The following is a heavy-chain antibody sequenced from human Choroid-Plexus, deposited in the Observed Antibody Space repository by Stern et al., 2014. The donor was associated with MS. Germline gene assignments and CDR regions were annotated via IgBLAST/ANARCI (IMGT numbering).Heavy chain of an antibody. CDR3: AKDRQYLTYFFDH. D-gene: IGHD2/OR15-2a*01. J-gene: IGHJ5*02. Sequence: QVQLEESGGGVVQPGRPLRLSCVASGFTFGSCAMHWVRQAPGKGLEWVAGGSYDGSNKYYADSVKGRFTISRDNSQNTLYMQMSSLRPEDTAVYYCAKDRQYLTYFFDHWGQGSLVTVSS. CDR2: GSYDGSNK. CDR1: GFTFGSCA. V-gene: IGHV3-30*18.